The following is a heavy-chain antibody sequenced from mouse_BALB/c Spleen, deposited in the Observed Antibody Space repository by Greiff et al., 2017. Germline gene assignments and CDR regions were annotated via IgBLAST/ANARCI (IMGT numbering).Heavy chain of an antibody. CDR3: ARGGDYRYDGYFDV. V-gene: IGHV3-6*02. D-gene: IGHD2-14*01. Sequence: VQLKESGPGLVKPSQSLSLTCSVTGYSITSGYYWNWIRQFPGNKLEWMGYISYDGSNNYNPSLKNRISITRDTSKNQFFLKLNSVTTEDTATYYCARGGDYRYDGYFDVWGAGTTVTVSS. CDR1: GYSITSGYY. CDR2: ISYDGSN. J-gene: IGHJ1*01.